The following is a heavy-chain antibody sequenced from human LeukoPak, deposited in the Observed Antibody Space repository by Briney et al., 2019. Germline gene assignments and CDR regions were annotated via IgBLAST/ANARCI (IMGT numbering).Heavy chain of an antibody. V-gene: IGHV3-30*18. CDR3: AKAKYSGTYYADY. CDR1: GFTFSSYG. D-gene: IGHD1-26*01. CDR2: ISYGGSNE. J-gene: IGHJ4*02. Sequence: PGRSLRLSCAASGFTFSSYGMHWVRQAPGKGLEWVALISYGGSNEYYADSVKGRFTVSRDNSKNTVYLQMSSLRAEDTAVYYCAKAKYSGTYYADYWGQGTLVTVSS.